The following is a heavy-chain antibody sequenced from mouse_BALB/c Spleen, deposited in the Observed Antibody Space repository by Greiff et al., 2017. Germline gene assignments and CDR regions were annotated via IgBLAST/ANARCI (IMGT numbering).Heavy chain of an antibody. V-gene: IGHV5-6-5*01. Sequence: EVKLEESGGGLVKPGGSLKLSCAASGFTFSSYAMSWVRQTPEKRLEWVASISSGGSTYYPDSVKGRFTISRDNARNILYLQMSSLRSEDTAMYYCARWDFYDGYYGVFYFDYWGQGTTLTVSS. J-gene: IGHJ2*01. D-gene: IGHD2-3*01. CDR3: ARWDFYDGYYGVFYFDY. CDR2: ISSGGST. CDR1: GFTFSSYA.